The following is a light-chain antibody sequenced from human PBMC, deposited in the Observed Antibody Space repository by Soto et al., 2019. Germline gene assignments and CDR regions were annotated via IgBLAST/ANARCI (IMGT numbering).Light chain of an antibody. V-gene: IGLV4-69*01. CDR2: LNSDGSH. CDR1: SGHSSYA. J-gene: IGLJ2*01. Sequence: QSVLTQSPSASASLGASVKLTCTLSSGHSSYAIAWHQLQPEKGPRYLMKLNSDGSHRKGDGIPDRFSGSSSGAERYLTISSLQSEDEADYYCQTWGTGIRVFGGGTKVTVL. CDR3: QTWGTGIRV.